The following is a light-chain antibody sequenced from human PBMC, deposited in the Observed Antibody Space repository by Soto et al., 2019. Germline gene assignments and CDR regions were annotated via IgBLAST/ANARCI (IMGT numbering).Light chain of an antibody. Sequence: EVVMTQSPLSLPVTLGQPASISCRSSQSLAYIDGNTYLSWFQQRPGQSPRRLIYKVSNRESGGPGRXXGSGSGTDFTLKISRVEAEDVGVYYCMQGTHWPPYTFGQGTKLEIK. CDR3: MQGTHWPPYT. V-gene: IGKV2-30*01. CDR2: KVS. CDR1: QSLAYIDGNTY. J-gene: IGKJ2*01.